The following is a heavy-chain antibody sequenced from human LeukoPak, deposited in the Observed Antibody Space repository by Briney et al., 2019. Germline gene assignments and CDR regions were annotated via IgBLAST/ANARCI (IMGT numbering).Heavy chain of an antibody. CDR1: GYTFTSYG. CDR2: ISAYNGNT. Sequence: GASVKVSCKASGYTFTSYGISWVRQAPGQGLEWMGWISAYNGNTNYAQKFQGRVTITADESTSTAYMELSSLRSEDTAVYYCARRKQLWLGIFDYWGQGTLVTVSS. V-gene: IGHV1-18*01. J-gene: IGHJ4*02. CDR3: ARRKQLWLGIFDY. D-gene: IGHD5-18*01.